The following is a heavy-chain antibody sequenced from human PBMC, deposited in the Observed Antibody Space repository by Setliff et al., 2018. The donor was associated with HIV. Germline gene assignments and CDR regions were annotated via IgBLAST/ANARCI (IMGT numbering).Heavy chain of an antibody. J-gene: IGHJ6*03. V-gene: IGHV4-59*11. Sequence: SLTCTVSGGSISSHYWGWIRQPPGKGPEWIGYIYYTGSTNYNPSLKSRVTMSVDTSKNQFSLKLTSVTAADTAVYYCARAEGSYGPFYYYYYYMDVWGKGTTVTVSS. CDR2: IYYTGST. D-gene: IGHD5-18*01. CDR1: GGSISSHY. CDR3: ARAEGSYGPFYYYYYYMDV.